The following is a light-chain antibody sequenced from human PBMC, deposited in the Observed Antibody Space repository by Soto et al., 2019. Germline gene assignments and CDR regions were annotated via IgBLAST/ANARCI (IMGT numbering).Light chain of an antibody. V-gene: IGKV3-15*01. CDR1: QSISSN. CDR3: HQYENWPQT. J-gene: IGKJ1*01. CDR2: RAS. Sequence: ENVLTQSPATLSVSPGERATLSCRASQSISSNLAWYQQKLGQAPRLLIYRASTRATGIPARFSGSGSGTEFTLTISSLQSEDFALYYCHQYENWPQTFGQGTKVEI.